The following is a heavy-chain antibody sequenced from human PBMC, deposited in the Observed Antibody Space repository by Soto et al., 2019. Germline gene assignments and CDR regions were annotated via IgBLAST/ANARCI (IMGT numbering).Heavy chain of an antibody. CDR3: AIYNTHSSSWLGDGFDP. V-gene: IGHV4-59*01. CDR2: IYYSRST. D-gene: IGHD6-13*01. J-gene: IGHJ5*02. CDR1: GGSINSYY. Sequence: SETLSPTCTVSGGSINSYYWGWIRQLPGKGLEWIGYIYYSRSTNYDPTLKSRVTISADTSKNQFSLKLSSVTAADTAVYYCAIYNTHSSSWLGDGFDPWGQGTLVTVSS.